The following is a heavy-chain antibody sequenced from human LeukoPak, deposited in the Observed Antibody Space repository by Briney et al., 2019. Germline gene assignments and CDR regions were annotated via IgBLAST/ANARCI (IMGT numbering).Heavy chain of an antibody. V-gene: IGHV1-18*01. CDR1: GYTFTSYG. CDR2: ISAYNGNT. D-gene: IGHD3-10*01. J-gene: IGHJ6*03. Sequence: GASVKVSCKASGYTFTSYGISWVRQAPGQGLEWMGWISAYNGNTNYAQKLQGRVTMTTDTSTSTAYMELRSLRSEDTAVYYCAREFLYYYGSGSNYYMDVWGKGTTVTVSS. CDR3: AREFLYYYGSGSNYYMDV.